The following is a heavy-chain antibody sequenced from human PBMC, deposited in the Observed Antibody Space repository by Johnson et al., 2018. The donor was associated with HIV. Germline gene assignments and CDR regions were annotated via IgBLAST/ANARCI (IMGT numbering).Heavy chain of an antibody. V-gene: IGHV3-20*04. CDR3: ARDQYSTSDDDAFDI. J-gene: IGHJ3*02. Sequence: VQLVESGGGVVRPGGSLRLSCAASGFTFDDYGMTWVRQAPGKGLEWVSRINWNGAITAYADSVKGRFTISRDNAKKSLYLQMNSLRAEDKALNYCARDQYSTSDDDAFDIWGQGTMVTVSS. D-gene: IGHD6-6*01. CDR1: GFTFDDYG. CDR2: INWNGAIT.